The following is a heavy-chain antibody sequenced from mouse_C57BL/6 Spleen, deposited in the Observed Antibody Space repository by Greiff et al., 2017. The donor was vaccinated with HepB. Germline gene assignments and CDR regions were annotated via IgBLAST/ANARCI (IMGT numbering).Heavy chain of an antibody. CDR2: ISSGGDYI. D-gene: IGHD2-3*01. Sequence: EVKVVESGEGLVKPGGSLKLSCAASGFTFSSYAMSWVRQTPEKRLEWVAYISSGGDYIYYADTVKGRFPISKDNARNTLYLQMSSLKSEDTAMYYCTRDDGYYGWYFDVWGTGTTVTVSS. V-gene: IGHV5-9-1*02. CDR3: TRDDGYYGWYFDV. J-gene: IGHJ1*03. CDR1: GFTFSSYA.